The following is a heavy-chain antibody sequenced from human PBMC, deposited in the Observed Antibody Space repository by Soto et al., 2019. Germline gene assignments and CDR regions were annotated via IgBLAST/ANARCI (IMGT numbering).Heavy chain of an antibody. V-gene: IGHV1-18*01. CDR2: ISAYNGNT. D-gene: IGHD6-13*01. CDR1: GYTFTSYG. CDR3: ARDGESIAAAGRGAAEDYYYYGMDV. Sequence: GASVKVSCKASGYTFTSYGISWVRQAPGQGLEWMGWISAYNGNTNYAQKLQGRVTMTTDTSTSTAYMELRSLRSDDTAVYYCARDGESIAAAGRGAAEDYYYYGMDVWGQGTTVTVSS. J-gene: IGHJ6*02.